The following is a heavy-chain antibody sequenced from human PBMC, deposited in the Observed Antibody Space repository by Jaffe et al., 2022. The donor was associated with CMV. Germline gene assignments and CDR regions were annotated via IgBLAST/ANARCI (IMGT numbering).Heavy chain of an antibody. CDR3: ARVIFGHFGVVIHFDY. D-gene: IGHD3-3*01. Sequence: QVQLQQWGAGLLKPSETLSLTCAVYGGSFSGYYWSWIRQPPGKGLEWIGEINHSGSTNYNPSLKSRVTISVDTSKNQFSLKLSSVTAADTAVYYCARVIFGHFGVVIHFDYWGQGTLVTVSS. J-gene: IGHJ4*02. CDR2: INHSGST. V-gene: IGHV4-34*01. CDR1: GGSFSGYY.